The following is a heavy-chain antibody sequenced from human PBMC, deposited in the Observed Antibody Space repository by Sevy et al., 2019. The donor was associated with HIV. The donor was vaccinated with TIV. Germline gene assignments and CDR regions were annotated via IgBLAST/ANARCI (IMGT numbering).Heavy chain of an antibody. CDR1: GFTFRSYW. CDR2: IDSDGNTA. Sequence: GGSLRLSCAASGFTFRSYWMHWVRQAPGKGLVWVSRIDSDGNTATYADSVKGRFTISRDNTKNTLYLQMHSLRLEETAVYYRASGKAGYRHHYYWGQGTLVTVSS. D-gene: IGHD6-13*01. CDR3: ASGKAGYRHHYY. V-gene: IGHV3-74*01. J-gene: IGHJ4*02.